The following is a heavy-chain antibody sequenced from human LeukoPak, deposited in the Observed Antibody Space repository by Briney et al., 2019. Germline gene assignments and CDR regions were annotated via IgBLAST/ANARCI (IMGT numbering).Heavy chain of an antibody. V-gene: IGHV1-69*05. CDR2: IIPIFGTA. CDR1: GGTFSSYA. J-gene: IGHJ5*02. Sequence: VSSVKVSCKASGGTFSSYAISWVRQAPGQGLEWMGGIIPIFGTANYAQKFQGRVTITTDESTSTAYMELSSLRSEDTAVYYCASAPTFGTGATGLDPWGQGTLVTVSS. CDR3: ASAPTFGTGATGLDP. D-gene: IGHD1-7*01.